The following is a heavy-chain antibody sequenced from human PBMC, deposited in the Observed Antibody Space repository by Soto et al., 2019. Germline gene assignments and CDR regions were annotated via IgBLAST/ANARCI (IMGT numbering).Heavy chain of an antibody. CDR1: GYSFINYW. V-gene: IGHV5-51*01. D-gene: IGHD6-13*01. CDR3: PEPGGRSWCHNWLEP. J-gene: IGHJ5*02. Sequence: PGESLKISCKGSGYSFINYWIGWVRQMPGKGLEWMGVIYPDASETRYSPSFQGQVTISADKSISTAYLHWSSLKASDTAMYYCPEPGGRSWCHNWLEPLGKGPLGVFSS. CDR2: IYPDASET.